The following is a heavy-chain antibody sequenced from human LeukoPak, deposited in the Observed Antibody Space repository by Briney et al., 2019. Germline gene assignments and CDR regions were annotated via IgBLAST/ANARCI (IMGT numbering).Heavy chain of an antibody. CDR2: ISSSGSTI. D-gene: IGHD3-3*01. Sequence: GGSLRLSCAASGFTFSDYYMGWIRQAPGKGLEWVSYISSSGSTIYYADSVEGRFTISRDNAKNSLYLQMNSLRAEDTAVYYCARFLIYDFWSGFHPYGMDVWGQGTTVTVSS. CDR1: GFTFSDYY. J-gene: IGHJ6*02. CDR3: ARFLIYDFWSGFHPYGMDV. V-gene: IGHV3-11*01.